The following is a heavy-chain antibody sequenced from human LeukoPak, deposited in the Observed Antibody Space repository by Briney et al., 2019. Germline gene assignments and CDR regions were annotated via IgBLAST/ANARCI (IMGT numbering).Heavy chain of an antibody. J-gene: IGHJ4*02. CDR1: GFSFSSYG. D-gene: IGHD2-21*02. V-gene: IGHV3-33*01. Sequence: GGSLRLSCAASGFSFSSYGMHWVRQAPGKGLEWVAVIWYDGGNKYYADSVKGRFTISRDNSKDTLYLQMNSLRAEDTAVYYCARDGTAYCGGDCYSIDYWGQGTLVTVSS. CDR3: ARDGTAYCGGDCYSIDY. CDR2: IWYDGGNK.